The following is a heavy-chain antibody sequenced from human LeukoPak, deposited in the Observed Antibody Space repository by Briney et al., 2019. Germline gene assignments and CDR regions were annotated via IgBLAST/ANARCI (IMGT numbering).Heavy chain of an antibody. Sequence: PGGSLRLSCAASGFTFSSYWMSWVRQAPGKGLEWAANIKQDGSEKYYVDSVKGRFTISRDNAKNSLYLQMNSLRAEDTAVYYCARDLRWSHYWYFDLWGRSTLVTVSS. CDR1: GFTFSSYW. CDR3: ARDLRWSHYWYFDL. CDR2: IKQDGSEK. V-gene: IGHV3-7*01. J-gene: IGHJ2*01. D-gene: IGHD2-15*01.